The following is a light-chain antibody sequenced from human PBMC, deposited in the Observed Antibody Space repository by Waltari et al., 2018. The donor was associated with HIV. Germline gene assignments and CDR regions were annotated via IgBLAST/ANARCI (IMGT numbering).Light chain of an antibody. CDR2: GAS. Sequence: EVVMTQSPATLLESPGTPANLSCRASRSVGSSLAWYHQKPGRGPRLLIYGASSRASDVPPTFSGSGAGTDFSLSISSLRSDDLGIYYCQQYNTWPLTFGRGTTVEIK. CDR3: QQYNTWPLT. J-gene: IGKJ1*01. V-gene: IGKV3-15*01. CDR1: RSVGSS.